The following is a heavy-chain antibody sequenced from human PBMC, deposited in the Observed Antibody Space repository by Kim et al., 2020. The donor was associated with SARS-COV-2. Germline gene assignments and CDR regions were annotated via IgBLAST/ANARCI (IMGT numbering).Heavy chain of an antibody. CDR1: GYTFTSYG. D-gene: IGHD5-18*01. V-gene: IGHV1-18*01. J-gene: IGHJ4*02. Sequence: ASVKVSCKASGYTFTSYGISWVRQAPGQGLEWMGWISAYNGNTNYAQKLQGRVTMTTDTSTSTAYMELRSLRSDDTAVYYCARDDLGYSYGSAFDYWGQGTLVTVSS. CDR2: ISAYNGNT. CDR3: ARDDLGYSYGSAFDY.